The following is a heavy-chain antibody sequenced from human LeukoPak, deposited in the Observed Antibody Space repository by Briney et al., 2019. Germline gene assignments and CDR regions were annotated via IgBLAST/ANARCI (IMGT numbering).Heavy chain of an antibody. CDR1: GFTYSSYA. CDR2: ISGSGGST. V-gene: IGHV3-23*01. D-gene: IGHD6-13*01. J-gene: IGHJ4*02. Sequence: AGSLRLSCAASGFTYSSYAMSWVRQAPGKGLEWVSAISGSGGSTYYADSVKGRFTISRDNSKNTLYLQMNSLRAEDTAVYYCAKSIGSWAHHFDYWGQGTLVTVSS. CDR3: AKSIGSWAHHFDY.